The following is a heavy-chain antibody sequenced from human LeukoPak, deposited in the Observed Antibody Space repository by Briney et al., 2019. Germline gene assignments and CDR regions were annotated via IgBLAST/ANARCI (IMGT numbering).Heavy chain of an antibody. CDR1: GYSFSSYW. Sequence: GESLKISCKGSGYSFSSYWIGWVRQMPGKGLEWMGIIDPRDSDTRYSPSFRGQVTISAAKSINTAYLQWSSLKASDTAMYYCARRGDGYRDPAPFDYWGQGTLVTVSS. CDR3: ARRGDGYRDPAPFDY. CDR2: IDPRDSDT. D-gene: IGHD5-24*01. J-gene: IGHJ4*02. V-gene: IGHV5-51*01.